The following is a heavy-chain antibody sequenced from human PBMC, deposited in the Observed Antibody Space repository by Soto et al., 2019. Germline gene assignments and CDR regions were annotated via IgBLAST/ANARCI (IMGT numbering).Heavy chain of an antibody. V-gene: IGHV5-51*01. D-gene: IGHD2-15*01. J-gene: IGHJ6*02. CDR3: ARTPGPEVAASLEYYYFSGMDV. Sequence: GESLKISCKGSGYSFTGYWIGWVRQMPGKGLEWMGIIYPGDSDTTYSPSFQGQVTISVDKSITTAYLQWSSLKASDTAMYYCARTPGPEVAASLEYYYFSGMDVWGQGTTVTVSS. CDR1: GYSFTGYW. CDR2: IYPGDSDT.